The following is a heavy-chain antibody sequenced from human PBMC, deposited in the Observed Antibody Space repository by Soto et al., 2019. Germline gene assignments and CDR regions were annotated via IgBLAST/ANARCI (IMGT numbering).Heavy chain of an antibody. CDR3: ASGSGWYSTAFEI. CDR2: IIPYNGNT. J-gene: IGHJ3*02. CDR1: GYTFTTYG. D-gene: IGHD6-19*01. Sequence: QVQLVQSGAEVKKPGASVKVSCKASGYTFTTYGINWVRQAPGQGLEWMGWIIPYNGNTNYAQKLQVRVTMTTDTSTSTAYVELRSLRSDDTAVYYCASGSGWYSTAFEIWGQGTKVTVSS. V-gene: IGHV1-18*01.